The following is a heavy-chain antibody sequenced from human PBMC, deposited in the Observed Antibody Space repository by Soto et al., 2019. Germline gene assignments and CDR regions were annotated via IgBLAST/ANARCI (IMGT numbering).Heavy chain of an antibody. CDR1: GFNFRYYA. V-gene: IGHV3-23*01. CDR3: AKASNSSPWFDGWLES. J-gene: IGHJ5*01. CDR2: INDNGDST. Sequence: EVQLLESGGGLVQPGGSLRLSCAASGFNFRYYAMTWVRQAPGKGLEWVSSINDNGDSTHYADSVKGRFTISRDNSKNTLYLQMNSLSAEDTAVYFCAKASNSSPWFDGWLESWGQGTLVTVSS. D-gene: IGHD6-6*01.